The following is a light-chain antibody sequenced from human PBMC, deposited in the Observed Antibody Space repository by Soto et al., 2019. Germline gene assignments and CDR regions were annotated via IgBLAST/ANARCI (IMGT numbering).Light chain of an antibody. V-gene: IGLV1-51*02. CDR3: GTWDSSLSALWV. J-gene: IGLJ3*02. CDR2: ENN. CDR1: SSNIGNNY. Sequence: QSVLTQPPSVSGAPGQKVTISCSGSSSNIGNNYVSWYQQHPGTAPKLLIYENNKRPSGIPDRFSGSKSGTSATLGITGLQTGDEADYYCGTWDSSLSALWVFGGGTKLTVL.